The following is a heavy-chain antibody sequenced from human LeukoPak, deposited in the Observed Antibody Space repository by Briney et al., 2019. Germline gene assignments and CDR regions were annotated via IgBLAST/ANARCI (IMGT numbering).Heavy chain of an antibody. CDR2: NRYGGRT. Sequence: GGPLRLSCAASVFPLDDYAVRGVRQTRGRGLEWVSGNRYGGRTGYADSVKGRFNISRNHSQNSPYSEMNSLKVEGPALYYRARDGIRRRAPPYCGGDSPLDYWGQGSLV. D-gene: IGHD2-21*02. J-gene: IGHJ4*01. CDR3: ARDGIRRRAPPYCGGDSPLDY. V-gene: IGHV3-20*04. CDR1: VFPLDDYA.